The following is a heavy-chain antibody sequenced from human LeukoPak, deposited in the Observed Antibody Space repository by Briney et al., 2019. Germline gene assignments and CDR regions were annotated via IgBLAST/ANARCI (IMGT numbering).Heavy chain of an antibody. CDR1: GGSFSGYY. CDR2: INHSGST. J-gene: IGHJ6*03. D-gene: IGHD6-13*01. V-gene: IGHV4-34*01. Sequence: SETLSLTCAVYGGSFSGYYWSWLRQPPGKGLEWIGEINHSGSTNYNPSLKSRVTISVDTSKNQFSLKLSSVTAADTAVYYCARGSVDSSSWYGLTGYYYYYYMDVWGKGTTVTVSS. CDR3: ARGSVDSSSWYGLTGYYYYYYMDV.